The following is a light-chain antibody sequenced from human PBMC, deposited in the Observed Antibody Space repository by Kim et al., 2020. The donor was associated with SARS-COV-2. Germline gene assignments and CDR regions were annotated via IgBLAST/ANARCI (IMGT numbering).Light chain of an antibody. CDR3: QAWDSSTVV. CDR2: QDS. V-gene: IGLV3-1*01. J-gene: IGLJ2*01. Sequence: VSPGQTASITCSGDKLGDKYACWYQQKPGQSLVLVIYQDSKRPSGIPERFSGSNSGNTATLTISGTQAMDEADYYCQAWDSSTVVFGGGTQLTVL. CDR1: KLGDKY.